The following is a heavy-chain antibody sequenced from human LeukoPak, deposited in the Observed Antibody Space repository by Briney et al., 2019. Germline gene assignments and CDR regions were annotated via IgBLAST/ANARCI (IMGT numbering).Heavy chain of an antibody. D-gene: IGHD6-13*01. V-gene: IGHV1-2*02. J-gene: IGHJ5*02. CDR2: INPNSGGT. CDR3: ARDLAAAAGESSTAYNWFDP. CDR1: GYSSTNYG. Sequence: ASVKVSCKASGYSSTNYGISWVRQAPGQGLEWMGWINPNSGGTNYAQKFQGRVTMTRDTSISTAYMELSRLRSDDTAVYYCARDLAAAAGESSTAYNWFDPWGQGTLVTVSS.